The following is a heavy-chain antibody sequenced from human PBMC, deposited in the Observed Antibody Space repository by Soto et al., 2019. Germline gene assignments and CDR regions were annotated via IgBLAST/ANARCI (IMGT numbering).Heavy chain of an antibody. J-gene: IGHJ5*02. V-gene: IGHV3-11*06. CDR3: VRGGGGGLLDP. Sequence: LRLSCAGSGFTFGDSYMSWIRQAPGKGLEWLSYISPGSRYPAYADSVKGRFTISRDNAKRSLYLQMMSLTAEDTAIYYCVRGGGGGLLDPWGQGTMVTVSS. CDR2: ISPGSRYP. D-gene: IGHD2-15*01. CDR1: GFTFGDSY.